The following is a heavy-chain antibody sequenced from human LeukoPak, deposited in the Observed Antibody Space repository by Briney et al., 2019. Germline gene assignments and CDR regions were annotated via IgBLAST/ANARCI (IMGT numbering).Heavy chain of an antibody. D-gene: IGHD6-19*01. CDR2: IYSGGST. CDR3: ARAPSGWSDYWYFDL. V-gene: IGHV3-53*01. J-gene: IGHJ2*01. Sequence: GGSLRLSCAASGFTVSSNYMSWVRQAPGKGLEWVSVIYSGGSTYYADSVKGRFIISRDNSKNTLFLQMNSLRAEDTAVYYCARAPSGWSDYWYFDLWGRGTLVTVSS. CDR1: GFTVSSNY.